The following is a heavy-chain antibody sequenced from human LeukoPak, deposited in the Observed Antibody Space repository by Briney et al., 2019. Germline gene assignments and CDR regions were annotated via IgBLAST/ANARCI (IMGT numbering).Heavy chain of an antibody. CDR1: GGSISSYY. D-gene: IGHD2-2*01. J-gene: IGHJ5*02. CDR2: IHTRGST. Sequence: SETLSLTCTVSGGSISSYYWSWIRQPAGKGLECIGRIHTRGSTNYNPSLKRRVTILVATSKDQFSLKLNSVTAADTAVYYCARSSLHCTSTSCHPNWFDPWGQGTLVTVSS. V-gene: IGHV4-4*07. CDR3: ARSSLHCTSTSCHPNWFDP.